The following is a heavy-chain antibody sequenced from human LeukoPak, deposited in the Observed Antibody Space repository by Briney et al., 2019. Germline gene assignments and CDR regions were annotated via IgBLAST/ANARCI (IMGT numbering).Heavy chain of an antibody. Sequence: GGSLRLSCVASGFTFSSFWMSWVRQAPGKGLEWVANIKQDGSEKFYVDSVKGRFTISRDNAKNSLFLQMNRLRAEDTAVYYCARCQRYSSSHFDYWGQGTLVTVSS. CDR1: GFTFSSFW. V-gene: IGHV3-7*03. D-gene: IGHD6-13*01. J-gene: IGHJ4*02. CDR2: IKQDGSEK. CDR3: ARCQRYSSSHFDY.